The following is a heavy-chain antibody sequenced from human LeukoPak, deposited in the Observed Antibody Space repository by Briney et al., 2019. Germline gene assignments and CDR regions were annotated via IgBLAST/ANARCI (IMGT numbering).Heavy chain of an antibody. CDR1: GYTFTVHY. Sequence: ASVKVSCKSSGYTFTVHYIHWVRQAPGHGLEWMGWINPNNGGTNYAQKFQGRVTLTRDTSISTAYMELIRLRSDDTAVYYCARDRGTTYWGQGTLVTVSS. CDR2: INPNNGGT. J-gene: IGHJ4*02. CDR3: ARDRGTTY. D-gene: IGHD1-7*01. V-gene: IGHV1-2*02.